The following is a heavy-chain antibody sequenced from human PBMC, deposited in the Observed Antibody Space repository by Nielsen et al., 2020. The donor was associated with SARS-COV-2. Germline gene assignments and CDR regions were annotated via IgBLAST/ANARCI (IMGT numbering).Heavy chain of an antibody. D-gene: IGHD1-26*01. Sequence: ASVKVSCKASGYTFNNNGFSWVRQAPGQGLEWVGWVSAYNANTNYAQKLQGRVTMATDTSTSTAYMELRSLRSDDTAVYYCARDMFFLGATNSLRDWFDPWGQGTLVTVSS. V-gene: IGHV1-18*04. CDR2: VSAYNANT. J-gene: IGHJ5*02. CDR1: GYTFNNNG. CDR3: ARDMFFLGATNSLRDWFDP.